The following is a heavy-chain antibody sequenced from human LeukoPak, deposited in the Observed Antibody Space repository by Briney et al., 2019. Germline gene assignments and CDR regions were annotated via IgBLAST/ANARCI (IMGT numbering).Heavy chain of an antibody. V-gene: IGHV1-18*01. J-gene: IGHJ4*02. CDR3: ARGRVGASDFDY. CDR1: GYPFTTYG. Sequence: ASVKVSCKASGYPFTTYGISWVRQAPGQGLEWMGWISPYNGHTIYAQKLQGRVTMTTDTSTSTAYMELGSLRSDGTAVYYCARGRVGASDFDYWGQGTLVTVSS. D-gene: IGHD1-26*01. CDR2: ISPYNGHT.